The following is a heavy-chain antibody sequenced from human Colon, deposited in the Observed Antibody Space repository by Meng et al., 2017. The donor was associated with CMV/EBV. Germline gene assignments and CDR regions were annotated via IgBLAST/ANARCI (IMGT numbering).Heavy chain of an antibody. CDR3: ATDQSMVVVPRSKTFDI. CDR1: GFTFSDYY. D-gene: IGHD2-15*01. V-gene: IGHV3-11*01. CDR2: ISSGGNTR. Sequence: GESLKISCAASGFTFSDYYMSWIRQAPGKGLEWVSYISSGGNTRYYPDSVKGRFTISRDNARNSLYLQMDSLRADDTGVYFCATDQSMVVVPRSKTFDIWGQGTVVTVSS. J-gene: IGHJ3*02.